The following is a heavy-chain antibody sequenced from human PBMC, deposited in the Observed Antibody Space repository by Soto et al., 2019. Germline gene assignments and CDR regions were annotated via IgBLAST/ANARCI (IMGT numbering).Heavy chain of an antibody. CDR2: ISSSGMTI. CDR1: GFTFSDYY. D-gene: IGHD2-8*01. J-gene: IGHJ6*03. V-gene: IGHV3-11*01. Sequence: QVQLAESGGGLVKPGGSLRLSCAASGFTFSDYYMSWIRQAPGKGLEWVSYISSSGMTIYYADSVKGRVTVSRDNAKNSLYLQMNRLRAEDTAVYYCAKPLGYCTSFEGHNYYYYMDVWGKGTTVPVSS. CDR3: AKPLGYCTSFEGHNYYYYMDV.